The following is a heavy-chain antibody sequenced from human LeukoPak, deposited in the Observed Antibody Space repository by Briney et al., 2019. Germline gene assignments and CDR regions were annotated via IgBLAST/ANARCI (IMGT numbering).Heavy chain of an antibody. V-gene: IGHV1-2*02. J-gene: IGHJ4*02. Sequence: ASVKVSCKASGYTFTGYYMHWVRQAPGQGLEWMGWINPNSGGTNYAQKFQGRVTMTRDTSISTAYMELSRLRSDDTAVYYCARVPYDFWSGSQPNFDYWGQGTLVTVSS. D-gene: IGHD3-3*01. CDR2: INPNSGGT. CDR1: GYTFTGYY. CDR3: ARVPYDFWSGSQPNFDY.